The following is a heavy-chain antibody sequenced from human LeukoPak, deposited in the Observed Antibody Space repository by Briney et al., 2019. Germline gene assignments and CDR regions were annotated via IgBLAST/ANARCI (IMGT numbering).Heavy chain of an antibody. V-gene: IGHV3-23*01. J-gene: IGHJ4*02. D-gene: IGHD3-22*01. CDR1: GFTFSSYA. CDR2: ISGSGGST. Sequence: GGSLRLSCAASGFTFSSYAMSWVRQAPGKGLEWVSAISGSGGSTYYADSVKGRFTISRDNSKNTLYLQMNSLRAEDTAVYYCAKELGYYYDSSGYYPFDYWGQGTLVTVSS. CDR3: AKELGYYYDSSGYYPFDY.